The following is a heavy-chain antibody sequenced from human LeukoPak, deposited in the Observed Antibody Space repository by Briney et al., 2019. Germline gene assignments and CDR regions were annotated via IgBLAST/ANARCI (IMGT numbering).Heavy chain of an antibody. CDR2: IIPIFGTA. CDR3: ARDASMGDYYYYYGMDV. D-gene: IGHD3-16*01. V-gene: IGHV1-69*13. J-gene: IGHJ6*02. Sequence: ASVKVSCKASGGTFSSYAISWVRQAPGQGLEWMGGIIPIFGTANYAQKFQGRVTITADESTSTAYMELSSLRSEDTAVYHCARDASMGDYYYYYGMDVWGQGTTVTVSS. CDR1: GGTFSSYA.